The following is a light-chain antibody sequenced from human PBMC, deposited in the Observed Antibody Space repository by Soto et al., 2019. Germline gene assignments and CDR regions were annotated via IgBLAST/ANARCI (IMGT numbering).Light chain of an antibody. V-gene: IGKV1-17*01. CDR1: QGIRDD. CDR2: GAS. CDR3: FQSNSYPLT. J-gene: IGKJ2*01. Sequence: DIPMTQSPSSLSASVGDRVTITCRASQGIRDDLAWYQQKSGKAPKRLIYGASSLESGVPSRFSGSGTGTEFTLTISSLQPEDFAIYYCFQSNSYPLTFGQGTKLEI.